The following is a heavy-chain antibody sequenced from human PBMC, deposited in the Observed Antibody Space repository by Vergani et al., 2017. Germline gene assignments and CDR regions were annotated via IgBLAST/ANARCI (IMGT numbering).Heavy chain of an antibody. J-gene: IGHJ4*02. D-gene: IGHD6-13*01. Sequence: EVQLLESGGGLVQPGGSLRLSCAASCFSFSSYAMSWVRQALGKGLEWVSAIIGGGGSTYYADSVKGRFTISRDNTKNTLYLQMNSLRAEDTAVYYCAKVWRPIAAAGTGNYWGQGTLVTVSS. CDR3: AKVWRPIAAAGTGNY. CDR2: IIGGGGST. V-gene: IGHV3-23*01. CDR1: CFSFSSYA.